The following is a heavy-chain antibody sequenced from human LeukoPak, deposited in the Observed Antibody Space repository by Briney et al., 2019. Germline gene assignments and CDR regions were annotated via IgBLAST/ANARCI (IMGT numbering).Heavy chain of an antibody. J-gene: IGHJ3*02. Sequence: SVKVSCKASGGTFSSYAISWVRQASGQGHEWMGGIIPIFGTANYAQKFQGRVTITADESTSTAYMELSSLRSEDTAVYYCARDDTYDYVWGSYRCSAFDIWGQGTMVTVSS. D-gene: IGHD3-16*02. CDR2: IIPIFGTA. CDR1: GGTFSSYA. V-gene: IGHV1-69*01. CDR3: ARDDTYDYVWGSYRCSAFDI.